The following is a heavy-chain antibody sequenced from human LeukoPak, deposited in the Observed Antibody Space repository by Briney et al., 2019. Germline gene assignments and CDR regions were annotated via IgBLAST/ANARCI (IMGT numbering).Heavy chain of an antibody. D-gene: IGHD3-10*01. CDR1: GYTFTDSY. V-gene: IGHV1-2*02. CDR3: VRSPIGASAY. Sequence: ASVKVSCKPSGYTFTDSYIHWVRQAPGVGLQWMGWISPNNGDTKYAEDFQDRVTMPRDTSISTAYMELTGLTPDDTAVYYCVRSPIGASAYWGRGTLVTVSS. J-gene: IGHJ4*02. CDR2: ISPNNGDT.